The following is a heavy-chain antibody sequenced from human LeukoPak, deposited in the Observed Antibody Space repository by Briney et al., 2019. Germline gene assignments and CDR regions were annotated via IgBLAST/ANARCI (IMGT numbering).Heavy chain of an antibody. CDR1: GGSISSYY. V-gene: IGHV4-59*01. CDR2: IYYSGST. CDR3: ARVGGYCSGGSCSLFAFDI. J-gene: IGHJ3*02. D-gene: IGHD2-15*01. Sequence: SETLSLTCTVSGGSISSYYWSWIRQPPGKGLEWIGYIYYSGSTNCNPSLKSRVTISVDTSKNQFSLKLSSVTAADTAVYYCARVGGYCSGGSCSLFAFDIWGQGTMVTVSS.